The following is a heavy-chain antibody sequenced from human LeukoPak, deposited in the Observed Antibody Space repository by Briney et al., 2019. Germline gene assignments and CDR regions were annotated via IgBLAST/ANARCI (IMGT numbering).Heavy chain of an antibody. Sequence: GASVKVSCKASGYTFTGYYMHWVRQAPGQGLEWMGWINPNSGGTNYAQKFQGRVTMTRDTSISTAYMELSRLRSDDTAVYYCARGARDIVVVVAATTIYYYYYMDVWGNGTTVTVSS. J-gene: IGHJ6*03. CDR3: ARGARDIVVVVAATTIYYYYYMDV. V-gene: IGHV1-2*02. D-gene: IGHD2-15*01. CDR1: GYTFTGYY. CDR2: INPNSGGT.